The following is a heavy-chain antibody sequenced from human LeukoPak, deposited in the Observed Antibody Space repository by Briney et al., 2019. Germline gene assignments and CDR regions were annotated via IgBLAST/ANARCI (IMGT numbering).Heavy chain of an antibody. Sequence: SETLSLTCTVSGGSISSYYWSWIRQPPGKGLEWIGYIYYSGSTNYNPSLKSRVTISVDTSKNQFSLKLSSVTAADTAVFYCARHVGPGYSYGFDNWGQGTLVTV. CDR1: GGSISSYY. J-gene: IGHJ4*02. CDR3: ARHVGPGYSYGFDN. D-gene: IGHD5-18*01. V-gene: IGHV4-59*08. CDR2: IYYSGST.